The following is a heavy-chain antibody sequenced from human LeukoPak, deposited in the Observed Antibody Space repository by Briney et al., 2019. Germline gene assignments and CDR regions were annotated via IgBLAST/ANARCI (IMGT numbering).Heavy chain of an antibody. Sequence: GGSLRLSCAASGSTFSGYAMTWVRQAPGKGLEWVSGVGGSDGSTFYADSVKGRFTISRDNSKNTLYLQMNSLRVEDTAVYYCAKVGGGRLAAAGRHYWGQGTLVTVSS. V-gene: IGHV3-23*01. CDR3: AKVGGGRLAAAGRHY. J-gene: IGHJ4*02. CDR1: GSTFSGYA. D-gene: IGHD6-13*01. CDR2: VGGSDGST.